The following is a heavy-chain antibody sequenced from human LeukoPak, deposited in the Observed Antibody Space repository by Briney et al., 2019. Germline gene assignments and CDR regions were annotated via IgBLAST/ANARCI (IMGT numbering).Heavy chain of an antibody. J-gene: IGHJ4*02. CDR3: ARVHYDYVWGSYRFFDY. CDR1: GYTFTSYD. CDR2: MNPNSGNT. D-gene: IGHD3-16*02. V-gene: IGHV1-8*01. Sequence: ASVKVSCKASGYTFTSYDINWVRQATGQGLEWMGWMNPNSGNTGYAQKFQGRVTMTRNTSISTAYTELSSLRSEDTAVYYCARVHYDYVWGSYRFFDYWGQGTLVTVSS.